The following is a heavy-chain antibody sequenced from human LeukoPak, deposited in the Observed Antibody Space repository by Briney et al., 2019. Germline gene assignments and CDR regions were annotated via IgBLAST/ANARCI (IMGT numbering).Heavy chain of an antibody. V-gene: IGHV3-11*01. J-gene: IGHJ6*02. CDR3: ARVLAYDILTGVYGMDV. CDR1: GFTFSDYY. CDR2: ISSSGSTI. D-gene: IGHD3-9*01. Sequence: GGSLRLSCAASGFTFSDYYMSWIRQAPGKGLEWVSYISSSGSTIYYADSVKGRFTISRDNAKNSLYLQMNSLRAEDTAVYYCARVLAYDILTGVYGMDVWGQGTTVTVSS.